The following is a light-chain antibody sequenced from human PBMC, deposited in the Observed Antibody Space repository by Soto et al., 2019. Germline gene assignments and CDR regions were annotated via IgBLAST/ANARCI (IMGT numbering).Light chain of an antibody. CDR1: SSNIGNNA. V-gene: IGLV1-44*01. CDR3: AAWGDNLNGWV. J-gene: IGLJ3*02. CDR2: DNI. Sequence: QSVLTQPPSASGTPGQRVTISCSGSSSNIGNNAVYWYQQFPGTAPKLLIYDNIQRPSGVPDRFSGSKSGTSASLAISGLQSEDEADYYCAAWGDNLNGWVFGGGTKLTVL.